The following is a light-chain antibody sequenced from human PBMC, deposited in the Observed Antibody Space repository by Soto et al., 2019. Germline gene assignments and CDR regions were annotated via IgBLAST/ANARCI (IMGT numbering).Light chain of an antibody. V-gene: IGLV2-11*01. J-gene: IGLJ1*01. CDR3: CSYAGSYINYV. CDR1: SSDVGGYNY. CDR2: DVS. Sequence: QSALTQPRSVSGSPGQSVTISCTGTSSDVGGYNYVSWYQQHPGKAPKLMIYDVSKRPSGVPDRFSGSKSGNTASLTISGLQAEEEADYYCCSYAGSYINYVFGTGTKVTVL.